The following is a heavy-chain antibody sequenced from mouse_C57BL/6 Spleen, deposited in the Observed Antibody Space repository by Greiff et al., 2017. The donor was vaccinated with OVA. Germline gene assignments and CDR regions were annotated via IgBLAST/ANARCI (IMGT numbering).Heavy chain of an antibody. CDR1: GFSLSTSGMG. CDR2: IYWDDDK. Sequence: QVTLKESGPGILQSSQTLSLTCSFSGFSLSTSGMGVSWIRQPSGKGLEWLAHIYWDDDKRYNPSLKSRLTISKDTSRNQVFLKITSVDTADTATHYCARRAPYYYGSSYLYFDYWGQGTTLTVSS. D-gene: IGHD1-1*01. CDR3: ARRAPYYYGSSYLYFDY. V-gene: IGHV8-12*01. J-gene: IGHJ2*01.